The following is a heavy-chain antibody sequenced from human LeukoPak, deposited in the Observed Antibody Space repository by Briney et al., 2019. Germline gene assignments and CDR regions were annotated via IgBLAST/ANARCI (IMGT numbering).Heavy chain of an antibody. V-gene: IGHV4-61*01. CDR1: GGSVSSGSHY. J-gene: IGHJ4*02. CDR3: ARDLVRGREFLD. CDR2: VYYSGLT. Sequence: SETLSLTCTVSGGSVSSGSHYWSWIRQPPGKGLEWIGYVYYSGLTNYSPSLKSRVTISLDTPKNQFSLRLSSVTAADTAVYYCARDLVRGREFLDWGQGTLVTVSS. D-gene: IGHD3-10*01.